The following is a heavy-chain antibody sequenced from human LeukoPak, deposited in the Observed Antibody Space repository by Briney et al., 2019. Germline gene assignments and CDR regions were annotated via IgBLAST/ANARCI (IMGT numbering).Heavy chain of an antibody. CDR3: VRDLGGRSGH. J-gene: IGHJ4*02. CDR2: INEDGSTT. CDR1: GFTFSNYG. D-gene: IGHD1-26*01. Sequence: PGGSLRLSCAASGFTFSNYGMHWVRQAPGKGLVWVSRINEDGSTTNYADSVKGRSTIFRDNAKNTLYLQMNSLRAEDTAVYYCVRDLGGRSGHWGQGTLVTVSS. V-gene: IGHV3-74*01.